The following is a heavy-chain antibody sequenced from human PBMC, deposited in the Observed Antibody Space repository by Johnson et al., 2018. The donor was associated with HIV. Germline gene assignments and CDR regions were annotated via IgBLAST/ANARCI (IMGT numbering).Heavy chain of an antibody. CDR3: AKEKDYGAFDI. CDR2: IWYDGSNK. Sequence: QVQLVESGGGVVQPGRSLRLSCAASGFTFSSYAMHWVRQAPGKGLEWVAVIWYDGSNKYYADSVKGRFPISRDNSKNTLYLQMNSLRAEDTAMYYCAKEKDYGAFDIWGQGTMVTVSS. J-gene: IGHJ3*02. D-gene: IGHD3-16*01. V-gene: IGHV3-30*04. CDR1: GFTFSSYA.